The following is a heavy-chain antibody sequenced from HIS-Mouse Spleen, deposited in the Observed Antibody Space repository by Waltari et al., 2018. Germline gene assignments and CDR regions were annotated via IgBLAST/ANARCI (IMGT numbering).Heavy chain of an antibody. J-gene: IGHJ4*02. Sequence: QLQLQESGPGLVKPSETLSLTCTVSGGSISSSSYYWGWIRQPPGKGLEWIGSIDYRGRTYDNPYLKSRVTISVDTSKNQFSLKLSSVTAADTAVYYCARTPHYYGSSGYYCFDYWGQGTLVTVSS. CDR2: IDYRGRT. D-gene: IGHD3-22*01. V-gene: IGHV4-39*07. CDR3: ARTPHYYGSSGYYCFDY. CDR1: GGSISSSSYY.